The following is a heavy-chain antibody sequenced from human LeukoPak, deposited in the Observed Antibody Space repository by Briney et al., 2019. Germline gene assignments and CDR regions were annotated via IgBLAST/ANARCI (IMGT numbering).Heavy chain of an antibody. Sequence: GGSLRLSCTPSGRGLSFYVMNWIRQAPGKGRGWGSSIIDRGGYIYYAESVRGRFTISRDNAKNSVSLHMTSLRDQDTAVYHCATNPWAQGETAAIGPFDPWGQGTLVSVSS. CDR1: GRGLSFYV. CDR3: ATNPWAQGETAAIGPFDP. J-gene: IGHJ5*02. CDR2: IIDRGGYI. V-gene: IGHV3-21*01. D-gene: IGHD1-26*01.